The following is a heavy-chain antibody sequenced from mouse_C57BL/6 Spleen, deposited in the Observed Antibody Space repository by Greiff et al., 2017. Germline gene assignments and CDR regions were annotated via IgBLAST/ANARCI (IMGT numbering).Heavy chain of an antibody. D-gene: IGHD1-1*01. CDR1: GYTFTSYW. V-gene: IGHV1-64*01. J-gene: IGHJ2*01. CDR2: IHPNSGST. CDR3: ARRRTTGYFDY. Sequence: QVQLQQPGAELVKPGASVKLSCKASGYTFTSYWMHWVKQRPGQGLAWVGMIHPNSGSTNYNEKFKSPATLNVDKSSRTAYMQLSSLTAEDSSVYYCARRRTTGYFDYWGQGTTRTVSS.